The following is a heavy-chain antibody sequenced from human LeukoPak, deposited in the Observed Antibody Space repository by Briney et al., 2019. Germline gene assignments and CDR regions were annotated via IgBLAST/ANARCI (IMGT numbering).Heavy chain of an antibody. J-gene: IGHJ4*02. D-gene: IGHD2-2*01. CDR1: GGSISSYY. V-gene: IGHV4-59*08. CDR3: ARLQEDIVVVPAAMPTYYFDY. CDR2: IYYSGST. Sequence: SETLSLTCTVSGGSISSYYWSWIRQPPGKGLEWIGYIYYSGSTNYNPSLKSRVTISVDTSKNQFSLKLSSVTAADTAVYYCARLQEDIVVVPAAMPTYYFDYWGQGTLATVSS.